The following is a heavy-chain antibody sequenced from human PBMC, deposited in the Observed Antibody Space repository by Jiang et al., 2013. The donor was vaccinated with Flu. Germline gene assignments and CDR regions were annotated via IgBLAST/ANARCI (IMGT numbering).Heavy chain of an antibody. Sequence: GPGLVKPSQTLSLTCTVSRGAFSSGDYYWSWIRQPPGKGLEWIGFIYYSGTTYYNPSLKSRVTISIDTSKSQFSLKLRSVTAADTAVYYCAREEPPMGIGNAFDIWSQGTMVTVS. V-gene: IGHV4-30-4*01. CDR3: AREEPPMGIGNAFDI. J-gene: IGHJ3*02. CDR2: IYYSGTT. CDR1: RGAFSSGDYY. D-gene: IGHD2-21*01.